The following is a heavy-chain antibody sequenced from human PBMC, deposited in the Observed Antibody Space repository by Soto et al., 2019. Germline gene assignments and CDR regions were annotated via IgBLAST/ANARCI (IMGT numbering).Heavy chain of an antibody. Sequence: GGSLRLSCAASGFTFSGSAMHWVRQASGKGLEWVGRIRSKANSYATAYAASVKGRFTISRDDSKNTAYLQMNSLKTEDTAVYYCTPLTMIVVKPYDAFDIRGQGTMVTVSS. CDR1: GFTFSGSA. CDR3: TPLTMIVVKPYDAFDI. V-gene: IGHV3-73*01. D-gene: IGHD3-22*01. J-gene: IGHJ3*02. CDR2: IRSKANSYAT.